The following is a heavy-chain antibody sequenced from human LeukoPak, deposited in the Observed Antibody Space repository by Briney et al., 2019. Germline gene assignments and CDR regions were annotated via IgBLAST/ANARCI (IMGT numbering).Heavy chain of an antibody. D-gene: IGHD7-27*01. CDR2: ISASGSST. CDR3: ARDPNWGSGY. CDR1: GFTFSSYT. Sequence: GGSLRLSCAASGFTFSSYTMSWVRQAPGKGLEWVSAISASGSSTYYADSVKGRFTISRDNSKNTLYLQMNSLRAEDTAVYYCARDPNWGSGYWGQGTLVTVSS. V-gene: IGHV3-23*01. J-gene: IGHJ4*02.